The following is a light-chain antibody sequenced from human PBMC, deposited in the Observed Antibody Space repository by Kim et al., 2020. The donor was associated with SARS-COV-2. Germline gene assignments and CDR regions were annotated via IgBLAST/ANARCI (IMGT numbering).Light chain of an antibody. V-gene: IGLV2-14*01. CDR1: SSDVGGFLF. Sequence: LTQPASVSGSPGQSITISCTGTSSDVGGFLFVSWYQEHPGKAPKLMIYDVSKRPSGVSNRFSGSKSGNTASLTISGLQAEDEADYYCSSYTSSSTFVFGTGTKVTVL. CDR2: DVS. J-gene: IGLJ1*01. CDR3: SSYTSSSTFV.